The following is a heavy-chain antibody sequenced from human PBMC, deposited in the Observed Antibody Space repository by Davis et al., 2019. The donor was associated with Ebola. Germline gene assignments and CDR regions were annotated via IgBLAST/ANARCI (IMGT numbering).Heavy chain of an antibody. CDR3: ARDRNTIFGVAYYYYGMDV. D-gene: IGHD3-3*01. Sequence: GGSLRLSCAASGFTFSSYAMHWVRQAPGKGLEWVAVISYDGSNKYYADSVKGRFTISRDNSKNTLYLQMNSLRAEDTAVYYCARDRNTIFGVAYYYYGMDVWGQGTTVTVSS. CDR1: GFTFSSYA. CDR2: ISYDGSNK. J-gene: IGHJ6*02. V-gene: IGHV3-30-3*01.